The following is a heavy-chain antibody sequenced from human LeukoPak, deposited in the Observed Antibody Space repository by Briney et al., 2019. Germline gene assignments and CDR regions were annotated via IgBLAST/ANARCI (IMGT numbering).Heavy chain of an antibody. CDR2: IYHTGSV. V-gene: IGHV4-4*02. J-gene: IGHJ4*02. Sequence: SETLSLTCAVSGGSINSNYWWTWVRQSPGKGLEWIGEIYHTGSVNYNLSLESRVTISRDRSKNQFSLMLRSVAAADTAVYYCARHYDFWSAYNYWGQGILVTVSS. D-gene: IGHD3-3*01. CDR3: ARHYDFWSAYNY. CDR1: GGSINSNYW.